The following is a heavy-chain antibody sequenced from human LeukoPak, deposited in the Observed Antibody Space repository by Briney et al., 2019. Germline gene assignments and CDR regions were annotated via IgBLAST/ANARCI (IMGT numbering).Heavy chain of an antibody. CDR2: INYSGST. D-gene: IGHD5-18*01. J-gene: IGHJ6*02. V-gene: IGHV4-59*01. Sequence: SETLSLTCTVSGGSISSYYWSWIRQPPGKGLEWIGCINYSGSTNYNPSLKSRVTISVDTSKNQFSLKLSSVTAADTAVYYCARDPRYSYGNNYYYYGMDVWGQGTTVTVSS. CDR1: GGSISSYY. CDR3: ARDPRYSYGNNYYYYGMDV.